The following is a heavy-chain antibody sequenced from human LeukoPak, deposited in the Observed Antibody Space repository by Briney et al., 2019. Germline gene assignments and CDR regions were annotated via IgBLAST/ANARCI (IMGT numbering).Heavy chain of an antibody. CDR2: IYYRGST. D-gene: IGHD6-19*01. CDR1: GGSISSSSYY. V-gene: IGHV4-39*01. Sequence: SETLSLTCTVSGGSISSSSYYWGWIRRPPGKGLEWIGNIYYRGSTYYNPSLNSRVTMSVDTSKNQFSLKLSSVTAADTAVYYCARFSAVAGVYWGQGTLVTVSS. J-gene: IGHJ4*02. CDR3: ARFSAVAGVY.